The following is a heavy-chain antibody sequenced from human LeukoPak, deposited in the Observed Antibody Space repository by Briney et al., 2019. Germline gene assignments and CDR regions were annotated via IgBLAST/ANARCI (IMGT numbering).Heavy chain of an antibody. CDR3: AKGYVWGSYRYGFYFDY. D-gene: IGHD3-16*02. V-gene: IGHV3-23*01. J-gene: IGHJ4*02. Sequence: GGSLRLSCAASGFTFSSYAMSWVRQAPGKGLEWVSAISGSGGSTYYADSVKGRFTISRDNSKNTLYLQMNSLRAEDTAVYYCAKGYVWGSYRYGFYFDYWGQGTLVTASS. CDR2: ISGSGGST. CDR1: GFTFSSYA.